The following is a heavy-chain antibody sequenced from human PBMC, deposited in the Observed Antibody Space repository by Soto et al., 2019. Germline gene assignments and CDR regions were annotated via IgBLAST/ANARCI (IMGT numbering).Heavy chain of an antibody. CDR2: THPGDSET. CDR3: ARQGRDGHNQGYGMDV. V-gene: IGHV5-51*01. J-gene: IGHJ6*02. Sequence: PGESLKISCKGSGDSFNTYWIAWVRQMPVKGLEWMGITHPGDSETRYSPSFEGQVTISADKSISTAYLQWSSLKASDTAMYYCARQGRDGHNQGYGMDVWGQGTTVTV. CDR1: GDSFNTYW.